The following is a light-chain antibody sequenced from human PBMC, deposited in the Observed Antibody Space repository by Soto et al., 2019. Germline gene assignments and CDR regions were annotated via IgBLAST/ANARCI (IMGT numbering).Light chain of an antibody. J-gene: IGLJ3*02. CDR1: SRDVGGYNY. CDR3: SSYTTSNTWV. Sequence: QSALTQPASVSGSPGQSITISCTGTSRDVGGYNYVSWYQQHPGKAPKLMIYEVINRPSGVSNRFSGSKSGNTASLTISWLQAEDEADYYCSSYTTSNTWVFGGGTKLTVL. CDR2: EVI. V-gene: IGLV2-14*01.